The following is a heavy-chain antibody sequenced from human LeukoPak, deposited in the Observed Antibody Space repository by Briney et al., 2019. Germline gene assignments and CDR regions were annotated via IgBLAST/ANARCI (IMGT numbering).Heavy chain of an antibody. D-gene: IGHD3-16*02. V-gene: IGHV4-38-2*02. CDR2: IYHSGST. CDR1: GYSISSGYY. Sequence: SETLSLTCTVSGYSISSGYYSGWIRQPPGKGLEWIGSIYHSGSTYYNPSLKSRVTISVDTSKNQFSLKLSSVTAADTAVYYCARVVPMITFGGVIVMGAFDIWGQGTMVTVSS. CDR3: ARVVPMITFGGVIVMGAFDI. J-gene: IGHJ3*02.